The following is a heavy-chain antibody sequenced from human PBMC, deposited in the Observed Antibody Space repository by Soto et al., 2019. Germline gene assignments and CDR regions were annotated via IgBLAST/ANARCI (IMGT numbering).Heavy chain of an antibody. J-gene: IGHJ4*02. Sequence: SETLSLTCTVSGDSISSSTYYWGWIRQPPGKGLEWIGSIYYSGRTYYNPSLKSRVTISVDTSRIHFSLKLISVTAADTAVYFGARQPYDSSDYFDYWGQGTLVTVSS. D-gene: IGHD3-22*01. V-gene: IGHV4-39*01. CDR3: ARQPYDSSDYFDY. CDR2: IYYSGRT. CDR1: GDSISSSTYY.